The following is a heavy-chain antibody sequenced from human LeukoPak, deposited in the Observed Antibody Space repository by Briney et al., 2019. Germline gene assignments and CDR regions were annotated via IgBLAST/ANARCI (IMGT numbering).Heavy chain of an antibody. CDR3: ARDAIAVAGRGDYFDY. Sequence: ASVKVSCKASGYTFTSYGISWVRQAPGQGLEWMGRISAYNGNTNYAQKLQGRVTMTTDTSTSTAYMELRSLRSDDTAVYYCARDAIAVAGRGDYFDYWGQGTLVTVSS. D-gene: IGHD6-19*01. V-gene: IGHV1-18*01. J-gene: IGHJ4*02. CDR2: ISAYNGNT. CDR1: GYTFTSYG.